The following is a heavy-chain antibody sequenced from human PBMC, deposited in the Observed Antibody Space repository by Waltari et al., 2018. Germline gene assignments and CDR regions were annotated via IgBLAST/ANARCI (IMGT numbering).Heavy chain of an antibody. V-gene: IGHV4-39*01. CDR3: ARHGQWLVRGYFDL. CDR1: GGP. D-gene: IGHD6-19*01. CDR2: IYYSGST. Sequence: QLQLQESGPGLVKPSETLSLTCTVSGGPWGWIRQPPGKGLEWIGSIYYSGSTYYNPSLKSRVTISVDTSKNQFSLKLTSVTAADTAVYYCARHGQWLVRGYFDLWGRGTLVTVSS. J-gene: IGHJ2*01.